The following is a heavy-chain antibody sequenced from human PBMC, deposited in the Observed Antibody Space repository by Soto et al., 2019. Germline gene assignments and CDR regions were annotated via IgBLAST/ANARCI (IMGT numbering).Heavy chain of an antibody. Sequence: SETLSLTCTVSGGSISSGIYYLSWIRQNPGKGLEWIGHIYYSGSTYYNPSLKSRVSISVDTSKNQFSLKLTSVTAADTAVYYCARVARGRVVGATHPCFEYWGQGTLVTVSS. CDR3: ARVARGRVVGATHPCFEY. V-gene: IGHV4-31*03. CDR1: GGSISSGIYY. D-gene: IGHD1-26*01. CDR2: IYYSGST. J-gene: IGHJ4*02.